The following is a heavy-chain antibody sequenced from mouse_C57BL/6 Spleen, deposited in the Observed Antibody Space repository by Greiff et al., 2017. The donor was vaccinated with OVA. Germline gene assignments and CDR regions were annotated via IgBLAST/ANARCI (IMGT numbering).Heavy chain of an antibody. J-gene: IGHJ4*01. CDR2: ISYDGSN. Sequence: EVQLQESGPGLVKPSQSLSLTCSVTGYSITSGYYWNWIRQFPGNKLEWMGYISYDGSNNYNPSLKNRISITRDTSKNQFFLKLNSVTTEDTATYYCARGGITTVVADYYAMDYWGQGTSGTVSS. D-gene: IGHD1-1*01. V-gene: IGHV3-6*01. CDR3: ARGGITTVVADYYAMDY. CDR1: GYSITSGYY.